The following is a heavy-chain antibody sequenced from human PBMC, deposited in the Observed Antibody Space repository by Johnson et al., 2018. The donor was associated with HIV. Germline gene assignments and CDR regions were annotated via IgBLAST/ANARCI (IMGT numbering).Heavy chain of an antibody. V-gene: IGHV3-30*02. D-gene: IGHD3-22*01. J-gene: IGHJ3*02. CDR1: GFTFSSYW. CDR2: IRYDGSNK. CDR3: AKAGDYYDSSGPDAFDI. Sequence: QVQLVESGGGLVQPGGSLRLSCAASGFTFSSYWMSWVRQAPGKGLEWVAFIRYDGSNKYYADSVKGRFPISSDNSKNTLYLQMNSLRAEDTAVYYCAKAGDYYDSSGPDAFDIWGQGTMVTVSS.